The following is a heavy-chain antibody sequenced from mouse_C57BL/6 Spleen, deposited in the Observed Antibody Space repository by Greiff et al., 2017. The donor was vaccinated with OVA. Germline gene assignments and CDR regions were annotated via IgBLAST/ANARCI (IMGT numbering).Heavy chain of an antibody. CDR3: ARFPGADYAMDY. CDR2: IWSGGST. J-gene: IGHJ4*01. Sequence: VKLVESGPGLVKPSQCLSITCTVSGFSLTSYGVHWVRQSPGKGLEWLGVIWSGGSTAYNAAYIYRLSISKDKSKSQVFFKMNSLQADDTAIYYCARFPGADYAMDYWGQGTSVTVSS. V-gene: IGHV2-2*01. CDR1: GFSLTSYG.